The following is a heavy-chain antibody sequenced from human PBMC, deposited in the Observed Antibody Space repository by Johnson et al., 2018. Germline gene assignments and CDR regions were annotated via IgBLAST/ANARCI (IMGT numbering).Heavy chain of an antibody. CDR3: GGGGGSDAFDI. Sequence: VQLVQSGAEVKKPGASVKVSCKASGYTFTSYDINWVRQAPGKGLEWVSSISFSNSYIYYADSVKGRFTISRDNAKNSLYLQMNSLRAADTAGFYCGGGGGSDAFDIWGQGTMVTVSS. CDR1: GYTFTSYD. CDR2: ISFSNSYI. D-gene: IGHD3-16*01. V-gene: IGHV3-21*01. J-gene: IGHJ3*02.